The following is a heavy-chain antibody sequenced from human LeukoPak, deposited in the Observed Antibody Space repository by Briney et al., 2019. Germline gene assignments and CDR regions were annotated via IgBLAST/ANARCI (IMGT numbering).Heavy chain of an antibody. J-gene: IGHJ5*02. V-gene: IGHV4-39*07. CDR3: ARVPFGVRGVIPLNWFDP. Sequence: PSETLSLTCTVSGGSISSSSYYWGWIRQPPGKGLEWIGSIYYSGSTYYNPSLKSRVTISVDTSKNQFSLKLSSVTAADTAVYYCARVPFGVRGVIPLNWFDPWGQGTLVTVSS. CDR2: IYYSGST. D-gene: IGHD3-10*01. CDR1: GGSISSSSYY.